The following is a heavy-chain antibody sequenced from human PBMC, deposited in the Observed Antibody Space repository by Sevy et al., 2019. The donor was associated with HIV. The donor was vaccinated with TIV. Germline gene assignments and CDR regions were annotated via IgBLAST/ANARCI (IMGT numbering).Heavy chain of an antibody. CDR3: VKEGGGEGGDH. J-gene: IGHJ4*02. CDR2: IQYDGSNK. V-gene: IGHV3-30*02. D-gene: IGHD2-21*01. CDR1: GFSFSSYG. Sequence: GGSLRLSCAASGFSFSSYGMQWVRQAPGKGLEWMSYIQYDGSNKDYADSVKGRFTISRDNSKNTLYLQMNSLGVEDTVVFYCVKEGGGEGGDHWGQGTLITVSS.